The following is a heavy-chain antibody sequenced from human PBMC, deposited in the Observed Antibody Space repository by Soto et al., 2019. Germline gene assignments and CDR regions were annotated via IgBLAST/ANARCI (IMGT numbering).Heavy chain of an antibody. Sequence: QVQLVQSGAEVKKPGSSVKVSCKASRGTFGSYGISWVRQAPGRGLDWMGGIIPILQRFTYAEKFRGRVTINADASTHPAFTDLGGLSSGHSAVDFCASDNTPITPVFNAYAGLDIWGRGTTVTVSS. CDR1: RGTFGSYG. CDR2: IIPILQRF. V-gene: IGHV1-69*01. CDR3: ASDNTPITPVFNAYAGLDI. D-gene: IGHD2-15*01. J-gene: IGHJ6*02.